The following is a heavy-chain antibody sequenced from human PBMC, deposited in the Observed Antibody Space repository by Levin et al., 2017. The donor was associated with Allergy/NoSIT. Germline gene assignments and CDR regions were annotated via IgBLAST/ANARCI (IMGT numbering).Heavy chain of an antibody. CDR2: INPSGGST. Sequence: VASVKVSCKASGYTFTSYYMHWVRQAPGQGLEWMGIINPSGGSTSYAQKFQGRVTMTRDTSTSTVYMELSSLRSEDTAVYYCARDQRIVVAPQGSYYGMDVWGQGTTVTVSS. CDR3: ARDQRIVVAPQGSYYGMDV. V-gene: IGHV1-46*01. J-gene: IGHJ6*02. D-gene: IGHD3-22*01. CDR1: GYTFTSYY.